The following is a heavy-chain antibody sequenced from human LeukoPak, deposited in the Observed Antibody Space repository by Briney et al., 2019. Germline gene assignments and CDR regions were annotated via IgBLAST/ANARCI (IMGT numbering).Heavy chain of an antibody. CDR2: ISGSGGST. CDR3: AKDFKAARYAFDI. CDR1: GFTFSSYA. Sequence: GGSLRLSCAASGFTFSSYAMSWVRQAPGQGLEWVSAISGSGGSTYYADSVKGRFTISRDNSKNTLYLQMNSLRAEDTAVYYCAKDFKAARYAFDIWGQGTMVTVSS. J-gene: IGHJ3*02. V-gene: IGHV3-23*01.